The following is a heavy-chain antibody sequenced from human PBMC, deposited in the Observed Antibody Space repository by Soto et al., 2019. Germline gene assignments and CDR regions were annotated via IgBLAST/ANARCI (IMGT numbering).Heavy chain of an antibody. Sequence: QVQLVQSGAEVKKSGASVKVSCKASGYTFTSHDINWVREATRQGLEWMGWMNPNSGNTGYAQKFQGRVTMTRNTSISTAYMELSSLRSEDTAVYYCARWDYGDYAPFDYWGQGTLVTDSS. D-gene: IGHD4-17*01. CDR1: GYTFTSHD. J-gene: IGHJ4*02. V-gene: IGHV1-8*01. CDR3: ARWDYGDYAPFDY. CDR2: MNPNSGNT.